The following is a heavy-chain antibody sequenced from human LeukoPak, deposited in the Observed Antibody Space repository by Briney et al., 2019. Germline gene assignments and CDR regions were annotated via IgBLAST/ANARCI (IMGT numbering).Heavy chain of an antibody. CDR1: GFNFDNFA. CDR3: AKAEGSGSYYRGPDY. D-gene: IGHD3-10*01. J-gene: IGHJ4*02. V-gene: IGHV3-23*01. Sequence: GGSLRLSCVVSGFNFDNFAMHWVRQPLGKGLEWVSAISGSGGSTYYADSVKGRFTISRDNSKNTLYLRMNSLRAEDTAVYYCAKAEGSGSYYRGPDYWGQGTLVTVSS. CDR2: ISGSGGST.